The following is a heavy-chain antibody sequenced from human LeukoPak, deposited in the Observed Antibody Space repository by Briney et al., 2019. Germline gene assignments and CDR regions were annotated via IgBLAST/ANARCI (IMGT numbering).Heavy chain of an antibody. D-gene: IGHD3-3*01. J-gene: IGHJ6*03. CDR2: ISAYNGNT. Sequence: GASVKVSCKASGYTFTSYGISWMRQAPGQGLEWMGWISAYNGNTNYAQKLQGRVTMTTDTSTSTAYMELRSLRSDDTAVYYCARFFWSGYYYYYYMDVWGKGTTVTVSS. CDR3: ARFFWSGYYYYYYMDV. CDR1: GYTFTSYG. V-gene: IGHV1-18*01.